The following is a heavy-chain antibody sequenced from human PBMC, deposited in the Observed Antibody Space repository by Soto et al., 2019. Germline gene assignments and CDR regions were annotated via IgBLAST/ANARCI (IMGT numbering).Heavy chain of an antibody. CDR3: ARNYYDSGGGFDY. J-gene: IGHJ4*02. Sequence: GGSLRLSCAASGFTFRSYAMSWVRQAPGKGLEWVSGISGSGISTHYADSVKGRFTVSRDNSKNKLYLQMNSLRAEDTAVYNCARNYYDSGGGFDYWGQGTLVTVSS. D-gene: IGHD3-22*01. CDR1: GFTFRSYA. CDR2: ISGSGIST. V-gene: IGHV3-23*01.